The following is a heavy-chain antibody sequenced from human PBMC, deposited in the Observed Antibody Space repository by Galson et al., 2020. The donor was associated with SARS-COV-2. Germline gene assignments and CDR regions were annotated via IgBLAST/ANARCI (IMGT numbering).Heavy chain of an antibody. V-gene: IGHV6-1*01. J-gene: IGHJ4*02. CDR1: GERVSTNSAA. CDR2: TYYRSKWYN. CDR3: AREQQPMRYSSDWIPPRY. D-gene: IGHD6-19*01. Sequence: SQTLSLTCAISGERVSTNSAAWNWIRLSPSRGREWLGRTYYRSKWYNDYPESVNGRITINPHTSKKQFSLHLTSVTPEDSAIYYCAREQQPMRYSSDWIPPRYWGQGTLVTVSS.